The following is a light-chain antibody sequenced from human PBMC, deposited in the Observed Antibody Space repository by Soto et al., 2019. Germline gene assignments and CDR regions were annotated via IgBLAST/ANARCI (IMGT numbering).Light chain of an antibody. V-gene: IGKV3-20*01. CDR1: QSVSSSY. CDR3: QQHETLIT. Sequence: ESVVAQSPCTLSLSPGRRPTLACRASQSVSSSYLAWYQQKPGQAPRLLIYGASSRATGIPDRFSGIGSGTDFTLTISRLEPEDFAVYYCQQHETLITFGQGTRLEIK. J-gene: IGKJ5*01. CDR2: GAS.